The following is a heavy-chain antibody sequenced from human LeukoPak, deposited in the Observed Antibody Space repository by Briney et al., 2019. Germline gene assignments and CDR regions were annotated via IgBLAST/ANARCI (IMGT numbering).Heavy chain of an antibody. CDR3: AKDGGGSLEWLPPMDV. J-gene: IGHJ6*02. Sequence: GGSLRLSCSASGFTFSRHAMGWVRQAPGKGLEWVSGITGSGGSTYYGDSVKGRFTISRDNSKNTLYLQMNSLRAEDTAVYYCAKDGGGSLEWLPPMDVWGQGTTVTVSS. CDR1: GFTFSRHA. D-gene: IGHD3-3*01. V-gene: IGHV3-23*01. CDR2: ITGSGGST.